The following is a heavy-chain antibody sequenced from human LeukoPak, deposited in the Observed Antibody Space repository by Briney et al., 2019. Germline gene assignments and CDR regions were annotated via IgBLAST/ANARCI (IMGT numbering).Heavy chain of an antibody. J-gene: IGHJ4*02. D-gene: IGHD5-24*01. CDR3: ARGQFFAFNY. V-gene: IGHV6-1*01. CDR2: TYYRSKWYN. Sequence: QTLPLTCAISGDSVSSNSAAWNCIRQSPSRGLEWLGRTYYRSKWYNEYAVSVQSRITVNPDTSTNQFSLQLNSVAPEDTAVYYCARGQFFAFNYWGQGTLLADSS. CDR1: GDSVSSNSAA.